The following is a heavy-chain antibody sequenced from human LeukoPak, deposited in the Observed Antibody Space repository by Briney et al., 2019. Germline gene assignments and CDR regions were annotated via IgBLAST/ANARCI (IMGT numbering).Heavy chain of an antibody. CDR1: GGSFSGYY. D-gene: IGHD3-22*01. V-gene: IGHV4-34*01. Sequence: SETLSLTCAVYGGSFSGYYWSWIRQPPGKGLEWIGEINHSGSTNYNPSLKSRVTISVDTSKNQFSLKLSSVTAADTAVYYCAGLYYYDSSGFDYWGQGTLVTVSS. CDR2: INHSGST. CDR3: AGLYYYDSSGFDY. J-gene: IGHJ4*02.